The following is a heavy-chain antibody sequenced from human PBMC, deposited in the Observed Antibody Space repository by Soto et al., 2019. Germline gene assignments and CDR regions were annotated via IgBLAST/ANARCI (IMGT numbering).Heavy chain of an antibody. CDR1: GGSIRSYC. CDR3: ARLVEWELLLSYYYYGMDV. Sequence: SETLSLTCTVSGGSIRSYCWTWIRQPPGEGLEWIGCICNSGSTNYNPSLKSRVTISVDTQKNQFSLQLSSVTAADTAVYYCARLVEWELLLSYYYYGMDVWGQGTTVTVSS. CDR2: ICNSGST. V-gene: IGHV4-59*08. D-gene: IGHD1-26*01. J-gene: IGHJ6*02.